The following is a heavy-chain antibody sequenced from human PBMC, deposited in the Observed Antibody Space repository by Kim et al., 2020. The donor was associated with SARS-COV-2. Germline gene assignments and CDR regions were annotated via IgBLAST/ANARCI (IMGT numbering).Heavy chain of an antibody. CDR3: TRGTSGYALDAFDV. V-gene: IGHV3-21*01. J-gene: IGHJ3*01. Sequence: SMKGRFTISRDKATNSLYLHMNSLRAEETAVYYCTRGTSGYALDAFDVWGQGTMVTVSS. D-gene: IGHD5-12*01.